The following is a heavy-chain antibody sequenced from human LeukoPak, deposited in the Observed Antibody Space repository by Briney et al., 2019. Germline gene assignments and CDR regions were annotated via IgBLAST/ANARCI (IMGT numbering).Heavy chain of an antibody. CDR1: GGSISSSSYY. J-gene: IGHJ4*02. D-gene: IGHD1-26*01. CDR2: IYYSGST. Sequence: SETLSLTCTVSGGSISSSSYYWGWIRQPPGKGLEWIGSIYYSGSTYYNPSLKSRVTISVDTSKNQFSLKLSSVTAADTAVYYCATGPWELPDDYWGQGTLVTVSS. CDR3: ATGPWELPDDY. V-gene: IGHV4-39*01.